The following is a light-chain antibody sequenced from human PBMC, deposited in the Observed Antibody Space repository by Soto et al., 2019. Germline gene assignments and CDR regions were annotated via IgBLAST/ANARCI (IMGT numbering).Light chain of an antibody. Sequence: DIQRPQSPSSLSASVGDRVTITCQASQDISNYLNWYQQKPGKAPKLLIYDASNLETGVPSRFSGSGSGTDFTFTISSLQPEDIATYYCQQYDNLPLTFGGGTKVDIK. CDR2: DAS. V-gene: IGKV1-33*01. J-gene: IGKJ4*01. CDR1: QDISNY. CDR3: QQYDNLPLT.